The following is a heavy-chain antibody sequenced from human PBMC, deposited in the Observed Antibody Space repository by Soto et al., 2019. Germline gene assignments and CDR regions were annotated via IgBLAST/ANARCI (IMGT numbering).Heavy chain of an antibody. CDR3: AAGYYYDSSGYYYGLDY. D-gene: IGHD3-22*01. CDR2: IIPIFGTA. Sequence: ASVKVSCKASGGTFSSYAISWVRQALGQGLEWMGGIIPIFGTANYAQKFQGRVTITADESTSTAYMELSSLRSEDTAVYYCAAGYYYDSSGYYYGLDYWGQGTLVTVSS. CDR1: GGTFSSYA. V-gene: IGHV1-69*13. J-gene: IGHJ4*02.